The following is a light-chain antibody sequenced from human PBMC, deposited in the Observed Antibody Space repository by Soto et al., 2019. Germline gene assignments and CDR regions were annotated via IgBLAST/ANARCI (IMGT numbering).Light chain of an antibody. CDR1: QSLNSNS. V-gene: IGKV3-20*01. CDR3: QQYDGSPRT. CDR2: NAY. Sequence: ESVLTQSPGTLSVSPGERATLSCRASQSLNSNSLAWYQQKPGQAHRLLIYNAYNRASGIPDRFSGSGSGTDFTLTISRLEPEDFVVYHCQQYDGSPRTFGQGTKVEVK. J-gene: IGKJ1*01.